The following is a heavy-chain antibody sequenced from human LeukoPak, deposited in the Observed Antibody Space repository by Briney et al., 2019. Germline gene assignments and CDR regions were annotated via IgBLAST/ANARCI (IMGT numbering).Heavy chain of an antibody. CDR1: GGSISSGGYS. CDR3: AMTTTVTTSYYYGMDV. CDR2: IYHSGST. V-gene: IGHV4-30-2*01. J-gene: IGHJ6*04. D-gene: IGHD4-17*01. Sequence: PSQTLSLTCAVSGGSISSGGYSWSWIRQPPGTGLEWIGYIYHSGSTYYNPSLKSRVTISVDRSKNQFSLKLSSVTAADTAVYYCAMTTTVTTSYYYGMDVWGKGTTVTVSS.